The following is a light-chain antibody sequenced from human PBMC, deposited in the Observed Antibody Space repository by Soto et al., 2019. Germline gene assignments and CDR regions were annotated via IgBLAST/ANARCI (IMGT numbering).Light chain of an antibody. CDR3: QQYNTWPPLT. CDR1: QSVSSN. V-gene: IGKV3-15*01. J-gene: IGKJ4*02. CDR2: GAS. Sequence: EILMTQSPATLSVSPGERATLSCRASQSVSSNLAWYQQKPGQSPRLLIYGASTRATGIPARFTGRGSETEVTLTINSLKSEDFAVYYCQQYNTWPPLTVGGGTKVEIK.